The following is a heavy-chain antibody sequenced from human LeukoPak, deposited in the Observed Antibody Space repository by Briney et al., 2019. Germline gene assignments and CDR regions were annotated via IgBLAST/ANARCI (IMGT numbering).Heavy chain of an antibody. J-gene: IGHJ5*02. CDR1: GFTLSSSW. Sequence: GGSLSLSCSASGFTLSSSWMHWVHQAPGKGLVWVSRINSDGSSITYADSVKGRFTSSRDNAKNTLYLQMNSLRAEDTAVYYCARSGYTSSWFSGFDPWGQGTLVTVSS. V-gene: IGHV3-74*01. CDR3: ARSGYTSSWFSGFDP. D-gene: IGHD6-13*01. CDR2: INSDGSSI.